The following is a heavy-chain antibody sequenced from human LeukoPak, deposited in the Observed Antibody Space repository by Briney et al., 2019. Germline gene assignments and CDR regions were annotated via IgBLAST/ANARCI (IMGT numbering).Heavy chain of an antibody. CDR2: ISGSGGST. J-gene: IGHJ6*03. CDR1: GFTFSSYA. D-gene: IGHD6-19*01. V-gene: IGHV3-23*01. CDR3: AKVLRIYSSGWASYYMDV. Sequence: PGGSLRLSCAASGFTFSSYAMSWVRQAPGKGLEWVSAISGSGGSTYYADSVKGRFTISRDNSKNTLYLQMNSLRAEDTAVYYCAKVLRIYSSGWASYYMDVWGKGTTVTVSS.